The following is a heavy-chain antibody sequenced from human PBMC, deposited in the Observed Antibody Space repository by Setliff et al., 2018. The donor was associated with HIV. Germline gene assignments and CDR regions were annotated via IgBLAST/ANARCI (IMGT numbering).Heavy chain of an antibody. CDR3: ARGAYRFDS. CDR1: GGSISSYY. J-gene: IGHJ5*01. V-gene: IGHV4-4*08. D-gene: IGHD2-2*01. CDR2: IYTSGIT. Sequence: SETLSLTCTVSGGSISSYYWSWIRLPPGKGLEWIGYIYTSGITNYNPSLKSRVTMSVDTSKNQFSLKLSSVTAADTAVYYCARGAYRFDSWGQGNLVTVSS.